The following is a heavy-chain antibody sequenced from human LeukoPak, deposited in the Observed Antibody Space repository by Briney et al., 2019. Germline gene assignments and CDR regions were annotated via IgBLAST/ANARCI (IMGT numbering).Heavy chain of an antibody. J-gene: IGHJ6*02. D-gene: IGHD3-16*01. Sequence: GGSLRLSCAASGFTFSNYAMSWVRQAPGKGLEWVSVISGSGATTDHADSVMGRFTISRDNSKNTLYLQLDSLRADDTAVYFCAKGLWGDYYYGMDVWGQGTTVTVSS. V-gene: IGHV3-23*01. CDR1: GFTFSNYA. CDR3: AKGLWGDYYYGMDV. CDR2: ISGSGATT.